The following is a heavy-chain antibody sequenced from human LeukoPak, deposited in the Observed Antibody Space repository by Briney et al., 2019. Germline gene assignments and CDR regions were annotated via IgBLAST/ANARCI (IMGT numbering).Heavy chain of an antibody. Sequence: GGSLRLSCAASGFTFSSYAMSWVRQAPGKGLEWVSSISSSSSYIYYADSVKGRFTISRDNAKNSLYLQMNSLRAEDTAVYYCARDPYYGSGTPFDYWGQGTLVTVSS. CDR2: ISSSSSYI. CDR3: ARDPYYGSGTPFDY. D-gene: IGHD3-10*01. V-gene: IGHV3-21*01. CDR1: GFTFSSYA. J-gene: IGHJ4*02.